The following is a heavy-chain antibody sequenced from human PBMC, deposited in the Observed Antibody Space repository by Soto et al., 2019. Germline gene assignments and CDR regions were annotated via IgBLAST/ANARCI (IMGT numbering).Heavy chain of an antibody. CDR2: VSHDGRNT. CDR3: AKGGRQWLVTSDFNY. J-gene: IGHJ4*02. V-gene: IGHV3-30*18. D-gene: IGHD6-19*01. CDR1: GFTFSDYA. Sequence: VQLVESGGGVVQPGRSLRLSCAASGFTFSDYAMHWVRQAPGKGLEWVAVVSHDGRNTHYADSVKGRFTISRDSSXXTVSLEMTSLRAEGTAVYYCAKGGRQWLVTSDFNYWGQGALVTVSS.